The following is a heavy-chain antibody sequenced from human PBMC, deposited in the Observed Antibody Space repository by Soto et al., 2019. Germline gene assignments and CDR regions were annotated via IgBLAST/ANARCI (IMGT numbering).Heavy chain of an antibody. Sequence: ASVKVSCKASGGTFSSYAISWVRQAPGQGLEWMGGIIPIFGTANYAQKFQGRVTITADESTSTAYMELSSLRSEDTAVYYCARDALEYYYDSSGYYYFDYWGQGTLVTVSS. V-gene: IGHV1-69*13. CDR3: ARDALEYYYDSSGYYYFDY. D-gene: IGHD3-22*01. J-gene: IGHJ4*02. CDR2: IIPIFGTA. CDR1: GGTFSSYA.